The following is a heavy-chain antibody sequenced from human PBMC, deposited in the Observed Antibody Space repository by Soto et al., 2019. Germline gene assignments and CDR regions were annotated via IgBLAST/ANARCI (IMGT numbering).Heavy chain of an antibody. CDR1: GGSISSDHYH. CDR3: AREDDGGHSDYHGLDP. CDR2: IHYSGSV. D-gene: IGHD5-18*01. V-gene: IGHV4-30-4*01. J-gene: IGHJ6*02. Sequence: QVQLQESGPGLVRPSQTLSLTCTVSGGSISSDHYHWTWIRQTPGKGLEWIGYIHYSGSVYYNPSLQSRVPLAEDTSKIFFSRKLSSWTAADPAVYFWAREDDGGHSDYHGLDPWGQGTPVTVPS.